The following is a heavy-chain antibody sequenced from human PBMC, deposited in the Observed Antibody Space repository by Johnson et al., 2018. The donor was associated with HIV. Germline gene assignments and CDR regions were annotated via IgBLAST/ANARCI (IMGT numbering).Heavy chain of an antibody. J-gene: IGHJ3*02. CDR3: VREEGNDILTRGDAFD. V-gene: IGHV3-30*03. CDR2: ILNDGTNQ. CDR1: GFTFSNYG. Sequence: QVQLVESGGGVVQPGRSLRLSCAASGFTFSNYGMHWVRQSPGRGLEWVAVILNDGTNQFYADSVKGRFTISRDNSKNTLYLEMYSLRVEDTAVYYCVREEGNDILTRGDAFD. D-gene: IGHD3-9*01.